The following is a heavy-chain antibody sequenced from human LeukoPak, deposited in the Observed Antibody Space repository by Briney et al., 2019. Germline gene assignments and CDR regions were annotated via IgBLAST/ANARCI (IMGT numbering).Heavy chain of an antibody. CDR2: ISSSSSYI. Sequence: GGSLRLSRAASGFTFSSYSMNWVRQAPGKGLEWVSSISSSSSYIYYADSVKGRFTISRDNAKNSMYLQMNSLRAEDTAVYYCARDSGSYYVYWGQGTLVTVSS. CDR1: GFTFSSYS. D-gene: IGHD1-26*01. V-gene: IGHV3-21*01. CDR3: ARDSGSYYVY. J-gene: IGHJ4*02.